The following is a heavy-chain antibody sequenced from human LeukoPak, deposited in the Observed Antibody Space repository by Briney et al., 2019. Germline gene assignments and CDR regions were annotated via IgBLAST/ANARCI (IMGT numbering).Heavy chain of an antibody. CDR2: ISSSSSTI. CDR3: ARDRLGGSGRKTFDY. D-gene: IGHD3-10*01. Sequence: GGSLRLSCAASGSTFNEFGVNWVRQAPGKGLEWVSYISSSSSTIYYADSVKGRFTISRDNAKNSLYLQMNSLRDEDTAVYYCARDRLGGSGRKTFDYWGQGTLVTVSS. V-gene: IGHV3-48*02. CDR1: GSTFNEFG. J-gene: IGHJ4*02.